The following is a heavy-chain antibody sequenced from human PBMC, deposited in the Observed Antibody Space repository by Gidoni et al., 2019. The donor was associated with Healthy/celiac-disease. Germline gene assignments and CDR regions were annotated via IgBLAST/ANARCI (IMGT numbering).Heavy chain of an antibody. CDR1: GFPFSSYA. J-gene: IGHJ4*02. Sequence: EVQLLESGGGLVQPGGSLRLSCAASGFPFSSYAMSWVRQAPGTGLEWVSAISGSGGSTYYADSVKGRFTISRDNAKNTLYLQMNSLRAEDTAVYYCAKAPYSSSPGGFLWGQGTLVTVSS. V-gene: IGHV3-23*01. D-gene: IGHD6-6*01. CDR3: AKAPYSSSPGGFL. CDR2: ISGSGGST.